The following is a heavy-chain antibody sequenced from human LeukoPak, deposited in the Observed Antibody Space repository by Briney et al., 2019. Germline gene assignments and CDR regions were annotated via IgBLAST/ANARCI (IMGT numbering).Heavy chain of an antibody. CDR3: ARVGRVYYYGSGSYYNGFDY. J-gene: IGHJ4*02. Sequence: SVKVSCTASGYTFTGYYMHWVRQAPGQGLEWMGGIIPIFGTANYAQKFQGRVTITADESTSTAYMELSSLRSEDTAVYYCARVGRVYYYGSGSYYNGFDYWGQGTLVTVSS. V-gene: IGHV1-69*13. D-gene: IGHD3-10*01. CDR2: IIPIFGTA. CDR1: GYTFTGYY.